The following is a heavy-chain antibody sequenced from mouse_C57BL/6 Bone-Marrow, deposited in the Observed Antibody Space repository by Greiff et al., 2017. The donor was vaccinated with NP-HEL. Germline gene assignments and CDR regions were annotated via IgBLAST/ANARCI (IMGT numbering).Heavy chain of an antibody. CDR1: GYTFTEYT. CDR2: FYPGSGSI. D-gene: IGHD1-1*01. J-gene: IGHJ2*01. CDR3: ARHESVYYGSSYYFDY. Sequence: VQLVESGAELVKPGASVKLSCKASGYTFTEYTIHWVKQRSGQGLEWIGWFYPGSGSIKYNEKFKDKATLTADKSSSTVYMELSRLTSEDSAVYFCARHESVYYGSSYYFDYWGQGTTLTVSS. V-gene: IGHV1-62-2*01.